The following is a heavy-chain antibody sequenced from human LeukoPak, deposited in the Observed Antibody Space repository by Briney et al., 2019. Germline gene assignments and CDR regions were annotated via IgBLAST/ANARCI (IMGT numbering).Heavy chain of an antibody. Sequence: ASVKVSCKASGYTSTNYDIGWVRQAPGQGLEWMGCNSTYNGNTNYAQKFQGRVTMATDTSTSTAYMELRSLRSDDTAVYYCARRDLREFDHWGQGTLVTVSS. V-gene: IGHV1-18*01. CDR1: GYTSTNYD. CDR2: NSTYNGNT. CDR3: ARRDLREFDH. J-gene: IGHJ4*02. D-gene: IGHD4-17*01.